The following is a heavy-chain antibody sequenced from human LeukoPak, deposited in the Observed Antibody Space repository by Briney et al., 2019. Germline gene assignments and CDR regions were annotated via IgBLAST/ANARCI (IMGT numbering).Heavy chain of an antibody. D-gene: IGHD1-26*01. V-gene: IGHV3-33*01. CDR1: EFTHKY. CDR3: ARDPLVELSGSYSAYFDY. J-gene: IGHJ4*02. Sequence: GGSLRLSCVASEFTHKYMSWVRQAPGTGLEWVAVIWYDGSNKYYADSVKGRFAISRDNSKNTLYLQMNSLRAEDTAVYYCARDPLVELSGSYSAYFDYWGQGTLVTVSS. CDR2: IWYDGSNK.